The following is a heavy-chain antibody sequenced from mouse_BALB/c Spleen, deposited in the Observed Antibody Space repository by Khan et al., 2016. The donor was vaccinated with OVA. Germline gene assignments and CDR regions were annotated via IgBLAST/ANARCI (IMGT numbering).Heavy chain of an antibody. J-gene: IGHJ2*01. CDR1: GYTFTSYW. CDR2: INPSAGYT. CDR3: ARDRIDY. V-gene: IGHV1-7*01. Sequence: QVQLKQSGAELAKPGASVMMSCKASGYTFTSYWMHWVKQRPGQGLEWIGYINPSAGYTDYNQKFKDKATLTADKSSSTAYMQLNSLTSEDSAVYYCARDRIDYWGQGTTLTVSS.